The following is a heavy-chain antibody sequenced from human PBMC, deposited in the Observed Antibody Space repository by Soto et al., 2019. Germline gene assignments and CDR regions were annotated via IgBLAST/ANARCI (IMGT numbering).Heavy chain of an antibody. J-gene: IGHJ6*02. Sequence: PGESLKISCKGSVYSFTSYWISWVRQMPGKGLEWMGRIDPSDSYTNYSPSFQGHVTISADKSISTAYLQWSSLKASDTAMYYCASPVGSFGYSSSWYGTERLYYYYYGMDVWGQGTTVTVSS. CDR3: ASPVGSFGYSSSWYGTERLYYYYYGMDV. D-gene: IGHD6-13*01. CDR2: IDPSDSYT. V-gene: IGHV5-10-1*01. CDR1: VYSFTSYW.